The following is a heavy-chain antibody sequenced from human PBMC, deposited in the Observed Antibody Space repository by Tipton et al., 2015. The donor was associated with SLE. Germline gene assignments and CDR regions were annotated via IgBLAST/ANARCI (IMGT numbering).Heavy chain of an antibody. D-gene: IGHD3-10*01. CDR2: IYYSGST. Sequence: TLSLTCTVSGGSISSSSYYWGWIRQPPGKGLEWIGSIYYSGSTYYNPSLKSRVTISVDTSKNQFSLKLSSVTAADTAVYYCARVATMVRGVTAVSDYWGQGTLVTVSS. CDR3: ARVATMVRGVTAVSDY. CDR1: GGSISSSSYY. V-gene: IGHV4-39*01. J-gene: IGHJ4*02.